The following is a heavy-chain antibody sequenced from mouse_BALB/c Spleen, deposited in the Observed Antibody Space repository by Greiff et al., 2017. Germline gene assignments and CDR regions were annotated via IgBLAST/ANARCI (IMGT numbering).Heavy chain of an antibody. D-gene: IGHD1-1*01. Sequence: QVQLKQSGAELMKPGASVKISCKATGYTFSSYWIEWVKQRPGHGLEWIGEILPGSGSTNYNEKFKGKATFTADTSSNTAYMQLSSLTSEDSAVYYCARGGTTVAPFRYFDVWGAGTTVTVSS. CDR3: ARGGTTVAPFRYFDV. V-gene: IGHV1-9*01. CDR1: GYTFSSYW. CDR2: ILPGSGST. J-gene: IGHJ1*01.